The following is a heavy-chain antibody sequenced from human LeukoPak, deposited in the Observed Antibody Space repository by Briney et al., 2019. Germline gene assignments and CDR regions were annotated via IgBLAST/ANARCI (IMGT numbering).Heavy chain of an antibody. CDR3: ASGRRRLDSDY. J-gene: IGHJ4*02. D-gene: IGHD3-22*01. Sequence: GGSLRLSCAASGFTVSSNYTSWVRQAPGKGLEWVSVIYSGGSTYYADSVKGRFTISRDNSKNTLYLQMNSLRAEDTAVYYCASGRRRLDSDYWGQGTLVTVSS. CDR1: GFTVSSNY. CDR2: IYSGGST. V-gene: IGHV3-66*01.